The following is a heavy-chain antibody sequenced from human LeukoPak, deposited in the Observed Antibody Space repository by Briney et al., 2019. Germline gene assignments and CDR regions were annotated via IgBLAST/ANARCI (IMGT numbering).Heavy chain of an antibody. J-gene: IGHJ4*02. CDR3: ASGSHRSGIAV. D-gene: IGHD6-19*01. Sequence: SETLSLTCTVSGGSISSSSYYWGWIRQPPGKGLEWIGSIYYSGSTYYNPSLKSRVTISVDTSKNQFSLKLSSVTAADTAVYYCASGSHRSGIAVWGQGTLVTVSS. V-gene: IGHV4-39*07. CDR2: IYYSGST. CDR1: GGSISSSSYY.